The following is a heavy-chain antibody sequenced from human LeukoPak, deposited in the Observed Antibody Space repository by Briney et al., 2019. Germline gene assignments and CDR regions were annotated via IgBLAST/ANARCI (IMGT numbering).Heavy chain of an antibody. CDR3: ARGRKKVEMATIDRYYFDY. D-gene: IGHD5-24*01. J-gene: IGHJ4*02. CDR2: IIPILGIA. CDR1: GGTFSSYA. Sequence: SVKVSCKASGGTFSSYAISWVRQAPGQGLEWMGRIIPILGIANYAQKFQGRVTMTRNTSISTAYMELSSLRSEDTAVYYCARGRKKVEMATIDRYYFDYWGQGTLVTVSS. V-gene: IGHV1-69*04.